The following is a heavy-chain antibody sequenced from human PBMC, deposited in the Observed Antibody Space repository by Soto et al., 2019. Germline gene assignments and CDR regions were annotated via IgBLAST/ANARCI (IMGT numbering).Heavy chain of an antibody. D-gene: IGHD6-19*01. CDR1: GYTFTSYA. J-gene: IGHJ4*02. V-gene: IGHV1-3*01. CDR2: INAGNGNT. Sequence: QVQLVQSGAEVKKPGASVKVSCKASGYTFTSYAMHWVRQAPGQRLEWMGWINAGNGNTKYSQKFQGRVTITRDTSASTAYMELSSLRAEDTAVYYCARVVGIAVDDYWGQGTLVTVSS. CDR3: ARVVGIAVDDY.